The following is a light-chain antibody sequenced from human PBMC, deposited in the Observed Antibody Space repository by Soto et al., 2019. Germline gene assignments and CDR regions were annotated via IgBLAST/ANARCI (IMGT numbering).Light chain of an antibody. CDR2: DAS. V-gene: IGKV1-5*01. CDR1: QGLSTW. J-gene: IGKJ4*01. Sequence: DIQMTQSPSTLSASVGDRVTIACRASQGLSTWLAWYQQKPGKAPKVLIYDASSLESGVPSRFSGSGSGTEFTLTISSLQSEDFAVYYCQQYNNWPLTFGGGTKVDIK. CDR3: QQYNNWPLT.